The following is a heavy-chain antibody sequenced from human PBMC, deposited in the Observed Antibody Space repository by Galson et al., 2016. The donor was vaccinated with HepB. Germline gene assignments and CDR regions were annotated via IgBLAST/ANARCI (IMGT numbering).Heavy chain of an antibody. V-gene: IGHV3-30-3*01. Sequence: SLRLSCAASGFTFSAYAMHWVRQAPGKGLEWLAVMSYDGNIKQYADSVKGRFTISRHNSKKTLYLQMSSLRGDDTAVYYCARDARPTASRHYFDYWGQGTQDTVSS. CDR3: ARDARPTASRHYFDY. D-gene: IGHD2-2*01. CDR2: MSYDGNIK. CDR1: GFTFSAYA. J-gene: IGHJ4*02.